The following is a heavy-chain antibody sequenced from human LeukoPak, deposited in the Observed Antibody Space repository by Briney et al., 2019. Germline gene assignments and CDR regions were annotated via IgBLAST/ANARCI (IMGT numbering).Heavy chain of an antibody. Sequence: SETLSLTCIVSGYSITSGYYWGWIRQPPGKGLEWIGSIYHSGDTYYNPSLKSRVTISVDTSKNQFSLKLSSVTAADTAVYYCARVKWLRHNWFDPWGQGTLVTVSS. V-gene: IGHV4-38-2*02. D-gene: IGHD5-12*01. CDR2: IYHSGDT. CDR1: GYSITSGYY. J-gene: IGHJ5*02. CDR3: ARVKWLRHNWFDP.